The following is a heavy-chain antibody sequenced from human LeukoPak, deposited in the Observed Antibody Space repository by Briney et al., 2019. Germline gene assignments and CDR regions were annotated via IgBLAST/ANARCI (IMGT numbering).Heavy chain of an antibody. CDR1: GGTFSNSA. V-gene: IGHV1-69*06. Sequence: SVKVSCKASGGTFSNSAVIWLRQAPGQGLEWMGGIVPMFGAPNYGEKFQDRVTISADKSTGTAYMKVSSLRSDDTAVYYCATGRRPENYDYFDYWGQGTLVIVSS. CDR3: ATGRRPENYDYFDY. J-gene: IGHJ4*02. D-gene: IGHD1-14*01. CDR2: IVPMFGAP.